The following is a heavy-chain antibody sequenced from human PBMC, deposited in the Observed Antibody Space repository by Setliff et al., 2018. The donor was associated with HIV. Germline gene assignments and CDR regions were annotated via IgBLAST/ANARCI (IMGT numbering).Heavy chain of an antibody. Sequence: ASETLSLTCAVSGGSVSSSNWLSWVRQPPGKGLGWVVENSQSGSTNYNPSLKSRVTISVDPSKNQFSLKLSSVTAADTAVYYCARLYGSGHYCAFDFWGQGALVTVSS. V-gene: IGHV4-4*02. CDR3: ARLYGSGHYCAFDF. CDR1: GGSVSSSNW. J-gene: IGHJ4*02. D-gene: IGHD3-10*01. CDR2: NSQSGST.